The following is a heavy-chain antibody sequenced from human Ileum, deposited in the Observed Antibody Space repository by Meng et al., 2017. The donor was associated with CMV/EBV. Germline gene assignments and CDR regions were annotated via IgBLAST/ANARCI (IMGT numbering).Heavy chain of an antibody. J-gene: IGHJ5*02. Sequence: SETLSLTCAISGDSVSSNSAAWNWIRQSPSRGLEWLGRTYYRSKWYNDYAVSVKSRITINPDTSKNQFSLQLNSVTPEDTAVYYCARVTAYNWNYVAWFDPWGQGNLVTVAS. V-gene: IGHV6-1*01. CDR3: ARVTAYNWNYVAWFDP. CDR1: GDSVSSNSAA. CDR2: TYYRSKWYN. D-gene: IGHD1-7*01.